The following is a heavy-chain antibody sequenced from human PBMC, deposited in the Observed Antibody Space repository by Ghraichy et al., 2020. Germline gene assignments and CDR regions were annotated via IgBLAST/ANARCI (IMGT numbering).Heavy chain of an antibody. CDR2: IYWDDDK. J-gene: IGHJ3*02. V-gene: IGHV2-5*02. CDR3: AHRRPMTTVTSRRGAFDI. Sequence: SGPTLVKPTQTLTLTCTFSGFSLSTSGVGVGWIRQPPGKALEWLALIYWDDDKRYSPSLKSRLTITKDTSKNQVVLTMTNMDPVDTATYYCAHRRPMTTVTSRRGAFDIWGQGTMVTVSS. CDR1: GFSLSTSGVG. D-gene: IGHD4-17*01.